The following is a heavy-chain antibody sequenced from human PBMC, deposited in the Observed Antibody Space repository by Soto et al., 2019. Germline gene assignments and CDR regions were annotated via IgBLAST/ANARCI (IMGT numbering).Heavy chain of an antibody. CDR3: ARDGAGYCTPTTCYTPFDY. CDR2: IISIPGPA. D-gene: IGHD2-8*01. V-gene: IGHV1-69*01. CDR1: GASFNSFA. Sequence: QVQLEQSGAEVKNPGSSVKFSGKASGASFNSFAISWWQQAPGQGLEWMGGIISIPGPATYALKFQGRVTITADESTTAAYMELSNLRSEDTAVYYCARDGAGYCTPTTCYTPFDYWGQGTLVTVSS. J-gene: IGHJ4*02.